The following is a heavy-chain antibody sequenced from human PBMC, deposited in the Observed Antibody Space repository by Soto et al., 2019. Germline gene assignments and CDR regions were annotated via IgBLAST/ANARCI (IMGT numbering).Heavy chain of an antibody. D-gene: IGHD1-26*01. CDR3: ARDRGATIPEYFDY. J-gene: IGHJ4*02. Sequence: GGSLRLSCATSGFTFSSYTMNWVRQAPGKGLEWVSSISSGNSYIHYADSVKGRFTISRDDAKNSLFLQMNSLRADDTAVYYCARDRGATIPEYFDYWGQGNLVTVSS. CDR1: GFTFSSYT. CDR2: ISSGNSYI. V-gene: IGHV3-21*01.